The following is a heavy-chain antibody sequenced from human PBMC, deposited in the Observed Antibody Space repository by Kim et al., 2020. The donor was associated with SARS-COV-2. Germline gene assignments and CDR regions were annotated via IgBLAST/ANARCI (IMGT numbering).Heavy chain of an antibody. CDR1: GGSISSSSYY. CDR2: IYYSGST. D-gene: IGHD2-2*01. J-gene: IGHJ5*02. Sequence: SETLSLTCTVSGGSISSSSYYWGWIRQPPGKGLEWIGSIYYSGSTYYNPSLKSRVTISVDTSKNQFSLKLSSVTAADTAVYYCARHRAEYCSSTSCYSDWFDPWGQGTLVTVSS. V-gene: IGHV4-39*01. CDR3: ARHRAEYCSSTSCYSDWFDP.